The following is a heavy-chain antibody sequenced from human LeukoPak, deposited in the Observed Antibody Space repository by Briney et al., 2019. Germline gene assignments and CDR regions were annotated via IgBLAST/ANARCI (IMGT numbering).Heavy chain of an antibody. J-gene: IGHJ4*02. CDR2: TYYRSNWYS. D-gene: IGHD1-26*01. Sequence: SQTLSLTCAMSGDTVSSNSAAWNWIRQSPSRGLEWLGRTYYRSNWYSDFALSVKSRMTINPDTSKHQFSLQLSSVTPEDTAVYYCARTSGNYHYFDYWGQGTLVTVSS. CDR1: GDTVSSNSAA. V-gene: IGHV6-1*01. CDR3: ARTSGNYHYFDY.